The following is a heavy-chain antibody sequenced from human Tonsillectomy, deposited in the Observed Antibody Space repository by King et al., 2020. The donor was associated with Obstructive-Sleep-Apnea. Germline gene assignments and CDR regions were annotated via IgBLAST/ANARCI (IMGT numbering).Heavy chain of an antibody. CDR3: ARNPGGEYGGLFDS. Sequence: VQLVESGGGVVQPGRSLRLSCVASGFTFSSYPMHWVRQGPGKGLEWVAVLSYDGSNKYYADSVKGRFTISRDNSKNTLYLQMNSLRSEDTAVYYCARNPGGEYGGLFDSGGRGTLVTVSS. J-gene: IGHJ4*02. V-gene: IGHV3-30*04. CDR2: LSYDGSNK. CDR1: GFTFSSYP. D-gene: IGHD3-16*01.